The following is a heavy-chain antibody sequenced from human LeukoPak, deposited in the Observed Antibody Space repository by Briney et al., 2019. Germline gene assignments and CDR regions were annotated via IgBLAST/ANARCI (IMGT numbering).Heavy chain of an antibody. CDR1: GGSISSSNYY. Sequence: PSETLSLTCSVSGGSISSSNYYWGWIRQPPGKGLEWIGSIYYSGSTYYNPSLKSRVTISVDTSKNQFSLKLSSVTAADTAVYYCASRHHADGTKTEVMDVWGKGTTVTISS. V-gene: IGHV4-39*01. J-gene: IGHJ6*03. CDR3: ASRHHADGTKTEVMDV. D-gene: IGHD6-13*01. CDR2: IYYSGST.